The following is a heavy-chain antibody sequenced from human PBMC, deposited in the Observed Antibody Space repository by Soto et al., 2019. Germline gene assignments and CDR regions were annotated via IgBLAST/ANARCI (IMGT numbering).Heavy chain of an antibody. J-gene: IGHJ4*02. V-gene: IGHV3-66*01. CDR2: IYSGGST. Sequence: GGSLRLSCAASGFIVSSNYMSWVRQAPGKGLEWVSVIYSGGSTDHADSVKGRFIISRDDSKNTLSLQVNSLRVEDTAVYFCARAQCSGGSCFIVAWGQGTLVTVSS. CDR1: GFIVSSNY. D-gene: IGHD2-15*01. CDR3: ARAQCSGGSCFIVA.